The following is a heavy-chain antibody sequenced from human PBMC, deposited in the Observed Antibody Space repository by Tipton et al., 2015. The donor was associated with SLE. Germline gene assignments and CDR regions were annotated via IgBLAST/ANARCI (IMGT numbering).Heavy chain of an antibody. Sequence: TLSLTCTVSGGSISSDYWTWIRQPPGKGLEWIGSIFYTGSTTYNPSLKSRLTMSVDTPKNQFSLELISVTAADTAVYYCARRHFDTSGYYRGAFDIWGQGKMVTVSS. D-gene: IGHD3-22*01. CDR3: ARRHFDTSGYYRGAFDI. V-gene: IGHV4-59*01. J-gene: IGHJ3*02. CDR2: IFYTGST. CDR1: GGSISSDY.